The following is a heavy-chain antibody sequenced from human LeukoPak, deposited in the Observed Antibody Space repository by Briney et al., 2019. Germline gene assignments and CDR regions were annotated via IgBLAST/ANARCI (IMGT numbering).Heavy chain of an antibody. D-gene: IGHD3-10*01. V-gene: IGHV3-73*01. J-gene: IGHJ4*02. CDR1: GFTFSGSA. Sequence: GGSLRLSCAASGFTFSGSAMHWVRQASGKGLEWVGRIRSKANSYATACAASVKGRFTISRDDSKNTAYLQMNSLKTEDTAVYYCTRLFVGVRGVIRFFDYWGQGTLVTVSS. CDR2: IRSKANSYAT. CDR3: TRLFVGVRGVIRFFDY.